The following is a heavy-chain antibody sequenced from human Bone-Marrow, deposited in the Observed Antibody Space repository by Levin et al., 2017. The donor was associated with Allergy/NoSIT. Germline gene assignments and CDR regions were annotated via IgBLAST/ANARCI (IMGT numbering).Heavy chain of an antibody. CDR2: IWYDGSNK. Sequence: GESLKISCAASGFTFSSYGMHWVRQAPGKGLEWVAVIWYDGSNKYYADSVKGRFTISRDNSKNTLYLQMNSLRAEDTAVYYCARVRGFSPPGEKRYYDFWSGYLPRRGGYYYYYYMDVWGKGTTVTVSS. D-gene: IGHD3-3*01. V-gene: IGHV3-33*01. CDR1: GFTFSSYG. CDR3: ARVRGFSPPGEKRYYDFWSGYLPRRGGYYYYYYMDV. J-gene: IGHJ6*03.